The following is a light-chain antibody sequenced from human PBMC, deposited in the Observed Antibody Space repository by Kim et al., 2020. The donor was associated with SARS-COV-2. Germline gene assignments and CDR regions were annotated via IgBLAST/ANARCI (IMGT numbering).Light chain of an antibody. J-gene: IGLJ3*02. V-gene: IGLV3-19*01. CDR2: DKN. CDR1: SLRSYY. CDR3: NSRDSSGNHWV. Sequence: ALGQTVRITCQGDSLRSYYASWYRQKPGQAPVLVIYDKNNRPSGIPDRFSGSSSGHPASLTITGAQAEDEADYYCNSRDSSGNHWVFGGGTQLTVL.